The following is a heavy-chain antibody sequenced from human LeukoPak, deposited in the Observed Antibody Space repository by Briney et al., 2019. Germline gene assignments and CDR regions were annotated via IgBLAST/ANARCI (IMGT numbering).Heavy chain of an antibody. Sequence: GGSLRLSCAASGFTFSSYGMHWVRQAPGKGLDWVAVICSDGSSKYYADSVKGRFTISRDNSKNTLYLQMNSLRAEDTAVYYCARVSHYSNYFDYWGQGTLVTVSS. CDR1: GFTFSSYG. J-gene: IGHJ4*02. D-gene: IGHD4-11*01. CDR3: ARVSHYSNYFDY. V-gene: IGHV3-33*08. CDR2: ICSDGSSK.